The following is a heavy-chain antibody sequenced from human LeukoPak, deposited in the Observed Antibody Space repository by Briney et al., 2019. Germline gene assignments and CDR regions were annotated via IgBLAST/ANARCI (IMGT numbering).Heavy chain of an antibody. Sequence: ASVKVSCKASGYTFSGHYIHWVRRAPGQGLEWMGWISPYSGGTNYAQKFQGRVTMTRDTSTSTAYMELNKLRSDDTAVYYCARDLGRHIAAAGTGYWGQGTLVTVSS. D-gene: IGHD6-13*01. V-gene: IGHV1-2*02. CDR3: ARDLGRHIAAAGTGY. CDR2: ISPYSGGT. J-gene: IGHJ4*02. CDR1: GYTFSGHY.